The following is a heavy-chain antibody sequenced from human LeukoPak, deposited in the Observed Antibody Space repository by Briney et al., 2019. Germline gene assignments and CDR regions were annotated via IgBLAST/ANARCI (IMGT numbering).Heavy chain of an antibody. J-gene: IGHJ4*02. V-gene: IGHV3-30-3*01. Sequence: GGSLRLSCAASGFTFSSYAMHWVRQAPGKGLEWVAVISYDGSNKYYADSVKGRFTISRDNSRNTLYLQMNSLRAEDTAVYYCALRIQSTAIDYWGQGTLVTVSS. D-gene: IGHD4-11*01. CDR2: ISYDGSNK. CDR3: ALRIQSTAIDY. CDR1: GFTFSSYA.